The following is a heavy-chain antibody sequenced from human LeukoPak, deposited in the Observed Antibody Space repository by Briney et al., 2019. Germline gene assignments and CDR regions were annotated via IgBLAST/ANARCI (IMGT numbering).Heavy chain of an antibody. D-gene: IGHD2-2*01. CDR2: IKQDGSEK. V-gene: IGHV3-7*03. CDR3: AKEHEGYCSSTSCYSGFDP. J-gene: IGHJ5*02. Sequence: GGSLRLSCAASGFTFSSYWMSWVRQAPGKGLEWVANIKQDGSEKYYVDSVKGRFTISRDNAKNSLYLQMNSLRAEDTAVYYCAKEHEGYCSSTSCYSGFDPWGQGTLVTVSS. CDR1: GFTFSSYW.